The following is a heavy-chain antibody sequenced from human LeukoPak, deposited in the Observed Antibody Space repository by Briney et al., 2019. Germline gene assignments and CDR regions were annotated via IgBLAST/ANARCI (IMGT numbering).Heavy chain of an antibody. CDR1: GGSISSSSYY. Sequence: KPSETLSLACTVSGGSISSSSYYWGWIRQPPGKGLEWIGSIYYSGSTYYNPSLKSRVTISVDTSKNQFSLKLSSVTAADTAVYYCARHPDYVPGAFDIWGQGTMVTVSS. V-gene: IGHV4-39*01. D-gene: IGHD4-17*01. J-gene: IGHJ3*02. CDR3: ARHPDYVPGAFDI. CDR2: IYYSGST.